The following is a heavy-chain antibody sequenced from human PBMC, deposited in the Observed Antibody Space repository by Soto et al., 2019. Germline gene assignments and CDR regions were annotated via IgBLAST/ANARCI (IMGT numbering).Heavy chain of an antibody. J-gene: IGHJ4*02. V-gene: IGHV4-59*01. CDR2: IHYRGTT. CDR1: SGTLSNFY. D-gene: IGHD6-19*01. Sequence: SETLSLTCTVSSGTLSNFYWSWVRQPPGKGLEWIGYIHYRGTTNYNPSLKSRVIMSVDTSKNQFSLTLNSVTAADTAVYYCTRTRTTGWFSPLDSWGQGIPVTFSS. CDR3: TRTRTTGWFSPLDS.